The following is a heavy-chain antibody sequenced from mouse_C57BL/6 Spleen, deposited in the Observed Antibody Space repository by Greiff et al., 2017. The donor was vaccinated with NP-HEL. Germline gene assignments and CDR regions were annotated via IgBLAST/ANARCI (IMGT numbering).Heavy chain of an antibody. J-gene: IGHJ3*01. CDR3: TTAYYYGSSRFAY. CDR2: IDPENGDT. CDR1: GFNIKDDY. D-gene: IGHD1-1*01. Sequence: DVQLQESGAELVRPGASVKLSCTASGFNIKDDYMHWVKQRPEQGLEWIGWIDPENGDTEYASKFQGKATITADTSSNTAYLQLSSLTSEDTAVYYCTTAYYYGSSRFAYWGQGTLVTVSA. V-gene: IGHV14-4*01.